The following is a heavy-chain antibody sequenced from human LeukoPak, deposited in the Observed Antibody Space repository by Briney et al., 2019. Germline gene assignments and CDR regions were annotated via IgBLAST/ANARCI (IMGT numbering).Heavy chain of an antibody. D-gene: IGHD3-22*01. Sequence: PGGSLRLSCAASGFTVSSNYMSWVRQAPGKGLEAVSVIYSGSSTYYADSGEGRFTISRENSKKTVSFKMTSLRAEETAVYYCARVGQYDSSGDYKHSSYYMDVWGNGTTVTVSS. CDR1: GFTVSSNY. V-gene: IGHV3-53*01. J-gene: IGHJ6*03. CDR3: ARVGQYDSSGDYKHSSYYMDV. CDR2: IYSGSST.